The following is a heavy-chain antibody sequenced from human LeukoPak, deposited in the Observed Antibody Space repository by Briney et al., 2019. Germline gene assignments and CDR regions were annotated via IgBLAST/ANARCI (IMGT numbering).Heavy chain of an antibody. CDR2: ISSSSSYI. D-gene: IGHD3-9*01. CDR3: ARSFDGDYFDY. CDR1: GFTVSSYW. Sequence: PGGSLRLSCAASGFTVSSYWMNWVRQAPGKGLEWVSSISSSSSYIYYADSVKGRFTIYRDNAKNSMYVQMNRLRAEDTAVYYCARSFDGDYFDYWGQGTLVTVSS. V-gene: IGHV3-21*01. J-gene: IGHJ4*02.